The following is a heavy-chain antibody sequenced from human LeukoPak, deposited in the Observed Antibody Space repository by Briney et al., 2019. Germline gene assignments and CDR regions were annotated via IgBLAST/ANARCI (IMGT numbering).Heavy chain of an antibody. Sequence: SQTLSLTCTVSGGSITSAAYYWSWIRQPPGKGLEWTGYIYYSGSTYYNPSLKSRVTISVDTSKNQFSLKLSSVTAADTAVYYCARENFWLPKYYYGMDVWGQGTTVTVSS. CDR3: ARENFWLPKYYYGMDV. CDR1: GGSITSAAYY. D-gene: IGHD3-3*01. J-gene: IGHJ6*02. V-gene: IGHV4-31*03. CDR2: IYYSGST.